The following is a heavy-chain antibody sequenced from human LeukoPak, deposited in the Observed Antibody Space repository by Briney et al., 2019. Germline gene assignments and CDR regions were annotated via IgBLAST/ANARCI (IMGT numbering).Heavy chain of an antibody. V-gene: IGHV3-53*01. CDR2: IYSGGST. Sequence: GGSLRLSCAASGFTVSSNYMSWVRQAPGKGLEWVSVIYSGGSTYYADSVKGRFTISRDNSKNTLYLQMNSLRAEDTAVYYCARVGGVNYDSKEFDPWGQGTLVTVSS. D-gene: IGHD3-22*01. J-gene: IGHJ5*02. CDR1: GFTVSSNY. CDR3: ARVGGVNYDSKEFDP.